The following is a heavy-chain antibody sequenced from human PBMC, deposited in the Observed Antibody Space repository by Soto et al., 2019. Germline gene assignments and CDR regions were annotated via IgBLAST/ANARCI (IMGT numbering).Heavy chain of an antibody. J-gene: IGHJ4*02. V-gene: IGHV4-59*08. Sequence: SETLSLTCTVSGGSISSYYWSWIRQPPGKGLEWIGYIYYSGSTNYNPSLKSRVTISVDTSKNQFSLKLSSVTAADTAVYYCARADSSRGLSFDYWGQGTLVTVSS. D-gene: IGHD6-13*01. CDR3: ARADSSRGLSFDY. CDR2: IYYSGST. CDR1: GGSISSYY.